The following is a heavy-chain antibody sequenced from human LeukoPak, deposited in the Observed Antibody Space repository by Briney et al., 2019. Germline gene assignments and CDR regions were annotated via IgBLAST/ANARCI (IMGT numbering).Heavy chain of an antibody. CDR3: ARCSGRLSGPPDY. J-gene: IGHJ4*02. CDR2: IIPIFGTA. Sequence: SVKVSCKASGGTYSSYAISWVRQAPGQGLEWMGGIIPIFGTANYAQKFQGRVTITADESTSTAYMELSSLRSEDTAVYYCARCSGRLSGPPDYWGQGTLVTVSS. CDR1: GGTYSSYA. V-gene: IGHV1-69*13. D-gene: IGHD5-12*01.